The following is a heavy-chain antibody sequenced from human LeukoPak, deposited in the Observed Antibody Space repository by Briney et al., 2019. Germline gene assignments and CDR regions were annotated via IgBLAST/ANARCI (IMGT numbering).Heavy chain of an antibody. V-gene: IGHV1-2*04. CDR1: GYTFTGYY. CDR3: ARGGITGTTRGPTRLNDAFDI. D-gene: IGHD1-20*01. Sequence: GASVKVSCKASGYTFTGYYMHWVRQAPGQGLEWMGWINPNSGATNNAQKFQGWVTMTRDTSISTAYMELSRLRSDDTAVYYCARGGITGTTRGPTRLNDAFDIWGQGTMVTVSS. CDR2: INPNSGAT. J-gene: IGHJ3*02.